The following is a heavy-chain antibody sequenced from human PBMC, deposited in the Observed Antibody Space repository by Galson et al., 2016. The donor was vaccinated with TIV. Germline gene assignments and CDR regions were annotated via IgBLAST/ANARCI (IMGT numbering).Heavy chain of an antibody. CDR2: IKQTGSEK. V-gene: IGHV3-7*01. CDR1: GFTFSNYW. Sequence: SLRLSCAASGFTFSNYWMSWVRQAPGKGLEWVANIKQTGSEKYYVDSVKGRFTIFRDNAKNSLYLQMNSLGAEDTAVYYCARQYYFYSYGMDVWGQGTAVTVSS. CDR3: ARQYYFYSYGMDV. J-gene: IGHJ6*02.